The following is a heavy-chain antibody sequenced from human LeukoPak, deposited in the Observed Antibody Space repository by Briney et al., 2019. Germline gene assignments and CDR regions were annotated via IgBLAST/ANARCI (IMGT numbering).Heavy chain of an antibody. D-gene: IGHD3-10*01. V-gene: IGHV3-53*01. Sequence: GGSLRLSCAASGFTFANYAMTWVRQAPGKGLEWVSVIYSGGSTYYADSVKGRFTISRDNSKNTLYLQMNSLRAEDTAVYYCARDMGRGGNWFDPWGQGTLVTVSS. J-gene: IGHJ5*02. CDR2: IYSGGST. CDR1: GFTFANYA. CDR3: ARDMGRGGNWFDP.